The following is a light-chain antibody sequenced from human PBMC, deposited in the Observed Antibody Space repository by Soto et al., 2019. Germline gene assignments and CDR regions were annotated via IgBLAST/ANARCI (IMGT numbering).Light chain of an antibody. J-gene: IGLJ2*01. CDR1: SSNIGRHT. Sequence: QSVLTQPPSASGTPGQRVTISCSGGSSNIGRHTVNWYQHLPGTAPKLLIYSNNQRPSGVPDRFSGSVSGTSASLAISGFQSEDEADYYCAAWHDSLNGPVFGGGTKLTVL. CDR3: AAWHDSLNGPV. V-gene: IGLV1-44*01. CDR2: SNN.